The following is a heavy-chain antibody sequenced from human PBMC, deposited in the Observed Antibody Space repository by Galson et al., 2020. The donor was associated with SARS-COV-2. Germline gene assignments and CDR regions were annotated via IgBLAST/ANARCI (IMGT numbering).Heavy chain of an antibody. V-gene: IGHV4-31*03. CDR3: ARAFEAYGMDV. CDR2: IYYSGST. Sequence: SETLFLTCTVSGGSISSGGYYWSWIRQHPGKGLEWIGYIYYSGSTYYNPSLKSRVTISVDTSKNQFSLKLSSVTAADTAVYYCARAFEAYGMDVWGQGTTVTVS. J-gene: IGHJ6*02. CDR1: GGSISSGGYY.